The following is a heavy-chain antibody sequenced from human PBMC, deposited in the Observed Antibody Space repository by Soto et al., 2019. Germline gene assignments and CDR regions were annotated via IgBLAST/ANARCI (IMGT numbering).Heavy chain of an antibody. CDR1: GFTFSKAW. Sequence: DVVLVESGGGLVNPGGSLRLSCAASGFTFSKAWLSWVRQAPGKGLEWVGQIGGNTESGKTDYAAPVKGRFTISRDDSKNTFYLQMNSLRTEDPAGYYCSTSGGYSSSHHWFDPWGEGTPVIVAS. CDR3: STSGGYSSSHHWFDP. D-gene: IGHD6-13*01. J-gene: IGHJ5*02. V-gene: IGHV3-15*04. CDR2: IGGNTESGKT.